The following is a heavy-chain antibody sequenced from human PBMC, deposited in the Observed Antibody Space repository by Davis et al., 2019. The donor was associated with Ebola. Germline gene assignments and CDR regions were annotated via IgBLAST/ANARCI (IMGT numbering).Heavy chain of an antibody. CDR3: AKSGLSFGVVKYHYGMDV. Sequence: GESLKISCAASGFVFSSYVMSWVRRAPGKGLEWVSAISGSGGSTYYADSVKGRFTISRDNSKETLSLQMNSLRAEDTAVYYCAKSGLSFGVVKYHYGMDVWGKGTTVTVSS. CDR1: GFVFSSYV. D-gene: IGHD3-3*01. J-gene: IGHJ6*04. V-gene: IGHV3-23*01. CDR2: ISGSGGST.